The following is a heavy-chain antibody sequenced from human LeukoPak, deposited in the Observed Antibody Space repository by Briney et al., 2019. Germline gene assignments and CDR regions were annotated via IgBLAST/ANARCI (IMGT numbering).Heavy chain of an antibody. CDR2: INHSGST. J-gene: IGHJ4*02. D-gene: IGHD3-10*01. V-gene: IGHV4-34*01. CDR3: ARAMCYYGSGSYNY. Sequence: SETLSLTCAVYGGSFSGYYWSWIRQPPGKGLEWIGEINHSGSTNYNPSLKSRVTISVDTSKNQFSLKLSSVTAADTAVYYCARAMCYYGSGSYNYWGQGTLVTVSS. CDR1: GGSFSGYY.